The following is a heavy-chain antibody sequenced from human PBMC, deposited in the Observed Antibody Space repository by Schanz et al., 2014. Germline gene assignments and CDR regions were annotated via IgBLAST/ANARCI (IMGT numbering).Heavy chain of an antibody. Sequence: EVQLLESGGGLVQPGGSLRLSCTASGFTFSSYSMNWVRQAPGKGLEWVSSINTGGDSTYYADSVKGRFTISRDNSKNTLFLQMNSLRAEDTAVYYCARDHTTESYYSAGPPIDYWGQGTLVTVSS. V-gene: IGHV3-48*01. CDR2: INTGGDST. D-gene: IGHD1-26*01. CDR3: ARDHTTESYYSAGPPIDY. J-gene: IGHJ4*02. CDR1: GFTFSSYS.